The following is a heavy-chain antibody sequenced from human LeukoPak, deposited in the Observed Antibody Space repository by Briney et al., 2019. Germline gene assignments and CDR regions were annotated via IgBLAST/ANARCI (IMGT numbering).Heavy chain of an antibody. D-gene: IGHD3-3*02. J-gene: IGHJ4*02. Sequence: SETLSLTCTVSGGSISSYCWSWIRQPPGKGLEWIGYIYYSGSTNYNPSLKSRVTISVDTSKNQFSLKLSSVTAADTAVYYCARSVFGVVIFFDYWGQGTLVTVSS. CDR1: GGSISSYC. V-gene: IGHV4-59*01. CDR2: IYYSGST. CDR3: ARSVFGVVIFFDY.